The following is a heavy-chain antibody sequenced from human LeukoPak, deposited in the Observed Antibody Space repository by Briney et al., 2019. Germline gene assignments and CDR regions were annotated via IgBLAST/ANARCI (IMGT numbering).Heavy chain of an antibody. CDR2: IYPGDSDT. CDR1: GYSFTNYW. D-gene: IGHD2-15*01. J-gene: IGHJ2*01. Sequence: GESLKISCKGSGYSFTNYWIGWVRQMPGKGLEWMGIIYPGDSDTRYSPSFQGQVTISADKSISTAYLQWSSLKASDTAMYYCARRGTGYCSGGSCSGGGYFDLWGRGTLVTVSS. CDR3: ARRGTGYCSGGSCSGGGYFDL. V-gene: IGHV5-51*01.